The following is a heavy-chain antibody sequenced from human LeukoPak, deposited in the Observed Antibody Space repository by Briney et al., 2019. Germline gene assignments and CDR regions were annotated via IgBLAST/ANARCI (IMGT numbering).Heavy chain of an antibody. CDR3: ARDKWLTTTHYFDY. CDR1: GFTFSSYE. D-gene: IGHD4-11*01. V-gene: IGHV3-48*03. Sequence: GGSLRLSCAASGFTFSSYEMNWVRQAPGKGLEWVSYISSSGSTIYYADSVKGRFTISRDNSKNTLYLQMNSLRAEDTAVYYCARDKWLTTTHYFDYWGQGTLVTVSS. CDR2: ISSSGSTI. J-gene: IGHJ4*02.